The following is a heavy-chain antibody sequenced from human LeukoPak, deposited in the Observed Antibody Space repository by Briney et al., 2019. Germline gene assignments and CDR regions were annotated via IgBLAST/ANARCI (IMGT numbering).Heavy chain of an antibody. V-gene: IGHV4-34*01. CDR2: INHSGST. CDR3: ARGQDVTYYFDY. CDR1: GWSFSGYY. J-gene: IGHJ4*02. D-gene: IGHD3-16*01. Sequence: SETLSLTCAVYGWSFSGYYWSWIRQPPGKGLEWIGEINHSGSTNYNPSLKSLVTISVDTSKNQFSLKLSSVTAADTAVYYCARGQDVTYYFDYWGQGTLVTVSS.